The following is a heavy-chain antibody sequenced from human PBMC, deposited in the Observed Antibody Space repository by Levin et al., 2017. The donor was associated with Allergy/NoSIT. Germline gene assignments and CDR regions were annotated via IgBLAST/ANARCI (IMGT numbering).Heavy chain of an antibody. Sequence: EASVKVSCAASGFTFSSYSMNWVRQAPGKGLEWVSSISSSSSYIYYPDSVKGRFTIPRDNAKNSLYLQMNSLRAEDTAVYYCAREPPAYSSSDVQEVGKDYWGQGTLVTVSS. CDR1: GFTFSSYS. CDR2: ISSSSSYI. J-gene: IGHJ4*02. CDR3: AREPPAYSSSDVQEVGKDY. V-gene: IGHV3-21*01. D-gene: IGHD6-13*01.